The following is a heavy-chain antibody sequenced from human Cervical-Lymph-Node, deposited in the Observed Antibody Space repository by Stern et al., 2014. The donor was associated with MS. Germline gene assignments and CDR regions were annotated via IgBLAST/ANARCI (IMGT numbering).Heavy chain of an antibody. CDR1: GFTFSTYS. D-gene: IGHD3-10*01. Sequence: EVQLVESGGGLVKPGGSLRLSCAASGFTFSTYSMNWVRQAPGKGLEWVSSISASSSHIYYADSVKGRFTISRDSAKSSLYLQMNSLRAEDTAVYFCARTADSGSYSYNWFDPWGQGTLVTVSS. J-gene: IGHJ5*02. CDR2: ISASSSHI. CDR3: ARTADSGSYSYNWFDP. V-gene: IGHV3-21*01.